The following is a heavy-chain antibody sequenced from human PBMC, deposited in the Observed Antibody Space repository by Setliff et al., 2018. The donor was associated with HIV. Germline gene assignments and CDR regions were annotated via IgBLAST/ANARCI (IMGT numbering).Heavy chain of an antibody. CDR1: GGSISSSSYY. Sequence: SETLSLTCTVSGGSISSSSYYWGWIRQPPGKGLEWIGSIYYSGSTHYNPSLKSRVTIFVDTSKNQFSLKLSSVTAADTAVYYCARESGGIAALVHYYGMDVWGQGTTVTVS. CDR2: IYYSGST. CDR3: ARESGGIAALVHYYGMDV. D-gene: IGHD6-13*01. J-gene: IGHJ6*02. V-gene: IGHV4-39*02.